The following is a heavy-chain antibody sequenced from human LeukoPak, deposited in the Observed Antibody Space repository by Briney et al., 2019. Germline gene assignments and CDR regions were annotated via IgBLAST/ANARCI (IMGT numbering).Heavy chain of an antibody. V-gene: IGHV3-73*01. Sequence: GGSLRLSCAASGFTFSGSAMHWVRQASGKELEWIGRIWSRPNSYATAYAASVKGRFIISRDDSINTAYLQMNSLKTEDTVLYYCTRLADGSGKLDLWGQGTLVTVSS. CDR2: IWSRPNSYAT. CDR1: GFTFSGSA. CDR3: TRLADGSGKLDL. D-gene: IGHD3-10*01. J-gene: IGHJ5*02.